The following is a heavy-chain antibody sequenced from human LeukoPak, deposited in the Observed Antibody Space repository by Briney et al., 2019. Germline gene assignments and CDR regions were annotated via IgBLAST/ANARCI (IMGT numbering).Heavy chain of an antibody. D-gene: IGHD4-17*01. V-gene: IGHV3-9*01. J-gene: IGHJ2*01. CDR2: ISWNSGSI. Sequence: PGGSLRLSCAASGFTFDDYAMHWVRQAPGKGLEWVSGISWNSGSIGYADSVKGRFTISRDNAKNSLYLQMNSLRAEDTALYYRAKRYGDYGWYFNLWGRGTLVTVSS. CDR3: AKRYGDYGWYFNL. CDR1: GFTFDDYA.